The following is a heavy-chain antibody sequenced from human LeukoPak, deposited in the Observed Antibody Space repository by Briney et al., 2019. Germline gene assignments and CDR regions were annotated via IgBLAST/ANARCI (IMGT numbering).Heavy chain of an antibody. CDR1: GYTFTSYY. J-gene: IGHJ4*02. CDR3: ARSLCSSSSCPIDY. CDR2: ISPSGGST. D-gene: IGHD2-2*01. V-gene: IGHV1-46*01. Sequence: ASVTVSCTASGYTFTSYYIHWVRQAPGQGLEWMGIISPSGGSTNSAQMFQGRVTMTRDTSTSTVHMELSSLRSDDTAVYYCARSLCSSSSCPIDYWGQGTLVTVSS.